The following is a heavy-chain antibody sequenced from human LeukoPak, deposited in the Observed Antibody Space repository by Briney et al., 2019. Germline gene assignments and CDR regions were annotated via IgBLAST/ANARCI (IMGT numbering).Heavy chain of an antibody. CDR1: GFTFSSYG. CDR3: AKTTTVTKGTFDY. Sequence: GGSLRLSCAASGFTFSSYGMHWVRQAPGKGLEWVAVISYDGSNKYYADSVKGRFTISRDNSKNTLYLQMNSLRAEDTAVYYCAKTTTVTKGTFDYWGQGTLVTVSS. V-gene: IGHV3-30*18. J-gene: IGHJ4*02. CDR2: ISYDGSNK. D-gene: IGHD4-11*01.